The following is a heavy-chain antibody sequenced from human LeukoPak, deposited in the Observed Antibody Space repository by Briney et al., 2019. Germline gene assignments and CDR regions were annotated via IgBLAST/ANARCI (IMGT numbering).Heavy chain of an antibody. CDR2: IQGEGRDK. D-gene: IGHD5-18*01. J-gene: IGHJ4*02. CDR3: AQDYKDRYGSFH. V-gene: IGHV3-30*02. CDR1: GFTFSRHG. Sequence: GGALRLSCAASGFTFSRHGMHWVRQAPGKGLEWVAFIQGEGRDKYYLDSVKGRFTISRDNSKNTLYLQMNSLRAEDTAIYYCAQDYKDRYGSFHWGQGTLVTVSS.